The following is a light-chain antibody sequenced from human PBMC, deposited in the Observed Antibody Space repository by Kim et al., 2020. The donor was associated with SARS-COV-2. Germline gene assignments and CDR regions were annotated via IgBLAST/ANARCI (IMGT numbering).Light chain of an antibody. V-gene: IGKV2-30*01. CDR2: KVS. J-gene: IGKJ5*01. CDR1: QSLVASDENTY. Sequence: DVVMTQSPLSLPVTLGQPASISCRSSQSLVASDENTYLNWFQQRPGQSPRRLIYKVSNRDSGVPDRFSGSGSDTDFTLKISRVEAEDVGVYYCMQNTHWPPITFGQGTRLEIK. CDR3: MQNTHWPPIT.